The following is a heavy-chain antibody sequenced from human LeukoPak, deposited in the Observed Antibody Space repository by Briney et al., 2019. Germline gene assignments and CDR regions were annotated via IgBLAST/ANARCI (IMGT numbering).Heavy chain of an antibody. D-gene: IGHD2-21*02. J-gene: IGHJ4*02. CDR3: ARELGEYCGGDCYSSYFDY. CDR2: IIPIFGIA. Sequence: SVKVSCKASGYTFTGYYMHWVRQAPGQGLEWMGRIIPIFGIANYAQKFQGRVTITADKSTSTAYMELSSLRSEDTAVYYCARELGEYCGGDCYSSYFDYWGQGTLVTVSS. V-gene: IGHV1-69*04. CDR1: GYTFTGYY.